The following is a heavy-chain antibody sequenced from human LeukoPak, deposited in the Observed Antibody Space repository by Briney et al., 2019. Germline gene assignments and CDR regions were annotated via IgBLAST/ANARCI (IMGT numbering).Heavy chain of an antibody. CDR3: ARDLGYCSSTSCYTPNWFDP. CDR2: IYYSGST. D-gene: IGHD2-2*02. V-gene: IGHV4-30-4*01. J-gene: IGHJ5*02. Sequence: PSETLSLTCTVSGGSISRGDYYWSWIRRPPGKGLEWIGYIYYSGSTYYNPFLKSRVTISVETSKNQFSLKLSSVTAADTAVYYCARDLGYCSSTSCYTPNWFDPWGQGTLVTVSS. CDR1: GGSISRGDYY.